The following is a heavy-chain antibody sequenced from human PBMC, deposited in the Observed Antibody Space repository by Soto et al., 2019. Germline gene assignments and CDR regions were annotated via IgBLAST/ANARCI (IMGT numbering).Heavy chain of an antibody. CDR3: ARVSGIYYYGMDV. Sequence: SETLSLTCAVSGGSISSGGYSLSWIRQPPGKGLEWIGYIYHSGSTYYNPSLKSRVTISVDTSKNQFSLKLSSVTAADTAVYYCARVSGIYYYGMDVWGQGTTVTVSS. CDR2: IYHSGST. J-gene: IGHJ6*02. D-gene: IGHD3-10*01. CDR1: GGSISSGGYS. V-gene: IGHV4-30-2*01.